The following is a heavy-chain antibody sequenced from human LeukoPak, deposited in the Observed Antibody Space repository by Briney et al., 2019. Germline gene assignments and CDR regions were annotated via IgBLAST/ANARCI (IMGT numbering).Heavy chain of an antibody. J-gene: IGHJ4*02. CDR2: ISSSSSYI. D-gene: IGHD3-22*01. CDR3: AREGAGYYYDSSGHLDY. V-gene: IGHV3-21*01. Sequence: GSLRLSCAASGFTFSSYSMNWVRQAPGKGLEWVSSISSSSSYIYYADSVKGRFTISRDNAKNSLYLQMNSLRAEDTAMYYCAREGAGYYYDSSGHLDYWGQGTLVTVSS. CDR1: GFTFSSYS.